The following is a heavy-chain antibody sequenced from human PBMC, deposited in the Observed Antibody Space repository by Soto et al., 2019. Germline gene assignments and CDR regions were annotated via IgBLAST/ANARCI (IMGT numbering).Heavy chain of an antibody. CDR3: ARGAAAAGHDKIFDY. Sequence: QVQLQESGPGLVKPSQTLSLTCTVSGGSISSGGYYWSWIRQHPGKGLEWIGYIYYSGSTYYNPSLKSPMTISVDTAKNQFSRKLSSVTAADTAVYYCARGAAAAGHDKIFDYWGQGTLVAVSS. V-gene: IGHV4-31*01. J-gene: IGHJ4*02. CDR2: IYYSGST. D-gene: IGHD6-13*01. CDR1: GGSISSGGYY.